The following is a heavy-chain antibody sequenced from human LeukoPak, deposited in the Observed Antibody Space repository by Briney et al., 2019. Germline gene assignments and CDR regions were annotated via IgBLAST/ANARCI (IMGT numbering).Heavy chain of an antibody. Sequence: PGGSLRLSCAASGFTFSSYEMNWVRQAPGKGLEWVSYISSSSSTIYYADSVKGRFTISRDNAKNSLYLQMNSLRAEDTAVYYCALGAWGVPAAIVPWFDPWGQGTLVTVSS. CDR2: ISSSSSTI. V-gene: IGHV3-48*01. CDR3: ALGAWGVPAAIVPWFDP. D-gene: IGHD2-2*01. CDR1: GFTFSSYE. J-gene: IGHJ5*02.